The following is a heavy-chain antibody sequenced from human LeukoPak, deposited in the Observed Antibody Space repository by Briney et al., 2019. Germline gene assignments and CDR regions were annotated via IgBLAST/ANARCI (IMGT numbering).Heavy chain of an antibody. J-gene: IGHJ4*02. CDR1: AFTFRTFW. CDR3: ARDSSPQGFFFFDY. D-gene: IGHD3-10*01. Sequence: GGSLRLSCAASAFTFRTFWMSWVRQAPGKGLEWVAMIKPDGSEKYYVDSVKGLFTISRDNAKNSLYLQMNSLRAEDTAVYYCARDSSPQGFFFFDYWGQGTLVTVSS. CDR2: IKPDGSEK. V-gene: IGHV3-7*01.